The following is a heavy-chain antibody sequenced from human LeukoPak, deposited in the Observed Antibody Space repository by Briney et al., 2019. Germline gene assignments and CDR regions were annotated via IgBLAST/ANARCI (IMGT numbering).Heavy chain of an antibody. Sequence: SSETLPLTCTVSGGSISSYYRSWIRQPPGKGLEWIGYIYYSGSTNYNPSLKSRVTISVDTSKNQFSLKLSSVTAADTAVYYCARAFGGFYDYVWGSPFDYWGQGTLVTVSS. D-gene: IGHD3-16*01. CDR2: IYYSGST. J-gene: IGHJ4*02. CDR3: ARAFGGFYDYVWGSPFDY. CDR1: GGSISSYY. V-gene: IGHV4-59*01.